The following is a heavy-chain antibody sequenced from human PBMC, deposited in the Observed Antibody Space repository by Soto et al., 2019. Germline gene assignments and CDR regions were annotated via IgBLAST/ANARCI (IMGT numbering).Heavy chain of an antibody. CDR3: ADPGSTDLDV. CDR2: ISNDGSKK. J-gene: IGHJ6*02. D-gene: IGHD3-10*01. Sequence: PVGSLRLSCAASGFTFSSYGMHWVRQAPGKGLEWVAVISNDGSKKYYAASVKGRFTISRDNSKNMLYLQMNSLRAEDTAVYYCADPGSTDLDVWGQGTTVTVSS. V-gene: IGHV3-30*03. CDR1: GFTFSSYG.